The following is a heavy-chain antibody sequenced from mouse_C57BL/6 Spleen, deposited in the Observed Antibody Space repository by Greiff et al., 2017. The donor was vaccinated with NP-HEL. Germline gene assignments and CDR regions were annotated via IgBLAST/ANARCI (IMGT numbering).Heavy chain of an antibody. CDR2: IYPGDGDT. CDR3: ARDGNYCGPYAMDY. V-gene: IGHV1-80*01. CDR1: GYAFSSYW. D-gene: IGHD2-1*01. Sequence: VLLQQSGAELVKPGASVKISCKASGYAFSSYWMNWVKQRPGKGLEWIGQIYPGDGDTNYNGKFKGKATLTADKSSSTAYMQLSSLTSEDSAVYFSARDGNYCGPYAMDYWGQGTSVTVSS. J-gene: IGHJ4*01.